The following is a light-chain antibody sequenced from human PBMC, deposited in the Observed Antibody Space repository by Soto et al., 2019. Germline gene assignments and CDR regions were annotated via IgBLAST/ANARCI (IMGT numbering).Light chain of an antibody. CDR2: HAS. CDR3: QEYNCLHRT. Sequence: IQMSQSPSSLCPSVRDRVTLTCRASQSISSWLAWYQQKPGTAPRVLIYHASNRQSGIPSRFSGSRSGTDFTLTISSLQPEDFASYYCQEYNCLHRTFGQGTKVDI. V-gene: IGKV1-5*01. J-gene: IGKJ1*01. CDR1: QSISSW.